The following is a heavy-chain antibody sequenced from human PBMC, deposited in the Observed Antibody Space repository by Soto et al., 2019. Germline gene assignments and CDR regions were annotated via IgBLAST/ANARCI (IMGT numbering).Heavy chain of an antibody. CDR3: ARHLTYDSSGPNLDY. Sequence: GESLKISCKGSGYSFTSYWISWVRQMPGKGLEWMGRIDPSDSYTNYSPSFQGHVTISADKSISTAYLQWSSLKASDTAMYYCARHLTYDSSGPNLDYWGQGTRVTSPQ. CDR1: GYSFTSYW. V-gene: IGHV5-10-1*01. D-gene: IGHD3-22*01. J-gene: IGHJ4*02. CDR2: IDPSDSYT.